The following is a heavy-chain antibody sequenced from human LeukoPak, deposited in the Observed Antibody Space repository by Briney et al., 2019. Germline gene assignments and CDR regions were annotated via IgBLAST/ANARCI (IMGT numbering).Heavy chain of an antibody. CDR1: GGTFSSYT. Sequence: SVKLSCKAYGGTFSSYTISWVRQAPGQGLEWMGRIIPILGIANYAQKFQGRVTITADKSTSTAYMELSSLRSEDTAVYYCAIVVVPANMDVWGKGTTVTVSS. V-gene: IGHV1-69*02. CDR3: AIVVVPANMDV. D-gene: IGHD2-2*01. CDR2: IIPILGIA. J-gene: IGHJ6*03.